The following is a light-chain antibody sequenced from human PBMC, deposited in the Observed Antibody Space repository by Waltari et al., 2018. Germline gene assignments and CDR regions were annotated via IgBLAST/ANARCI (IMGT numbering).Light chain of an antibody. CDR3: QHFVRLPVT. Sequence: IVLTQSPGTLSLSPGERATLSCRASQSVNRALTWYQLKPGQAPRLLIYGASNRATGIPDRFSGSGSGTDFSLTISRLEPEDFEVYYCQHFVRLPVTFGQGTKVEIK. J-gene: IGKJ1*01. V-gene: IGKV3-20*01. CDR2: GAS. CDR1: QSVNRA.